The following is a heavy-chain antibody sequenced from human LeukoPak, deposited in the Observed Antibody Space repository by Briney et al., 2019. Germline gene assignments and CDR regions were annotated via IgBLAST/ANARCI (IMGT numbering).Heavy chain of an antibody. CDR1: GYTLTELS. CDR3: ATDGGDTAMGDFDY. D-gene: IGHD5-18*01. V-gene: IGHV1-24*01. J-gene: IGHJ4*02. Sequence: ASVKVSCKVSGYTLTELSMHWVRQAPGKGLEWMGGFDPEDGETIYAQKFQGRVTMTEGTSTDTAYMELSSLRSEDTAVYYCATDGGDTAMGDFDYWGQGTLVTVSS. CDR2: FDPEDGET.